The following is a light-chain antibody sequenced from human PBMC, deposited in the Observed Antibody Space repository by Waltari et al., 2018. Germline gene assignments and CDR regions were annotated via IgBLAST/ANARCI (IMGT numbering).Light chain of an antibody. CDR2: DAS. Sequence: IQITQSPSFLSASLGDRVPITCEASQDISNYLNWYQQKPGTVPKLLISDASTLETGVPSRFSGTGSGTLFTFTINSLQPEDIGTYYCQQYDTPPYSFGQGTRVEMK. CDR3: QQYDTPPYS. CDR1: QDISNY. V-gene: IGKV1-33*01. J-gene: IGKJ2*03.